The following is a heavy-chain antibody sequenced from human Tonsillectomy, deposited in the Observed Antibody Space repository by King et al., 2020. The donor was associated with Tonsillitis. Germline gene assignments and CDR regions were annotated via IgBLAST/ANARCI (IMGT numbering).Heavy chain of an antibody. Sequence: VQLQESGPGLVKPSQTLSLTCTFSGGSISSGGYYWSWIRQHPGKGLEGIGYIYFSGSINYTPSLQSRVTTSVDTSKNQFSLKLRPVTAADTAVYYCARVVDSYYFDYWGQGTLVTVSS. CDR2: IYFSGSI. CDR3: ARVVDSYYFDY. CDR1: GGSISSGGYY. V-gene: IGHV4-31*03. J-gene: IGHJ4*02. D-gene: IGHD3-9*01.